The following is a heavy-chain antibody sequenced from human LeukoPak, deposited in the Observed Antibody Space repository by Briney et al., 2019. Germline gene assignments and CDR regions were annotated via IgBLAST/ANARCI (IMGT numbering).Heavy chain of an antibody. D-gene: IGHD6-13*01. CDR3: ARRGISQGYYMDV. Sequence: PSETLSLTRTVSGNSISSGDYYWSWIRQPAGKGLEWIGRIYTSGSTNYNPSLKSRVTISVDTSKNQFSLKLSSVTAADTAVYYCARRGISQGYYMDVWGKGTTVTISS. J-gene: IGHJ6*03. CDR2: IYTSGST. CDR1: GNSISSGDYY. V-gene: IGHV4-61*02.